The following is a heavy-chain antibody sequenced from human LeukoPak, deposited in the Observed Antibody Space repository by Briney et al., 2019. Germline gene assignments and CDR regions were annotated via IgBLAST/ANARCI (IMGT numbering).Heavy chain of an antibody. CDR1: GYTFTSYG. CDR3: ARDSITMVRGPYYYYYGMDV. V-gene: IGHV1-18*01. D-gene: IGHD3-10*01. J-gene: IGHJ6*02. Sequence: ASVKVSCKASGYTFTSYGISWVRQAPGQGLEWMGWISAYNGNTNYAQKLQGRVTMTTDTSTSTAYMELRSLRSDGTAVYYCARDSITMVRGPYYYYYGMDVWGQGTTVTVSS. CDR2: ISAYNGNT.